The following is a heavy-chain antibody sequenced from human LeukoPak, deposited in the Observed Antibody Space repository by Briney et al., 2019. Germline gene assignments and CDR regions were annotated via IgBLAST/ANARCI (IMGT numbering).Heavy chain of an antibody. CDR3: ARVAGWHWFDP. D-gene: IGHD6-19*01. V-gene: IGHV3-23*01. Sequence: GGSLRLCCAASGFTFSSYDMTWVRQAPGRGLEGVSSIRPSGDNTYYGDSVKGRFTISRDNSKNTVYLQMNNMRVDDTAVCYCARVAGWHWFDPWGQGTLVTVSS. J-gene: IGHJ5*02. CDR1: GFTFSSYD. CDR2: IRPSGDNT.